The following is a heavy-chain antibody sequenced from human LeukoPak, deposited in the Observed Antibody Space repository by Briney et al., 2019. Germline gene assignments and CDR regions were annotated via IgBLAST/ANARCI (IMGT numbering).Heavy chain of an antibody. CDR2: ISSSSSYI. J-gene: IGHJ4*02. Sequence: PGGSLRLSCAASGFTFSSYSMNWVRQAPGKGLEWVSSISSSSSYIYYADSVKGRFTISRDNAKNSLYLQMNSLRAEDTAVYYCARGSEMATKKYYFGYWGQGTLVTVSS. V-gene: IGHV3-21*01. D-gene: IGHD5-24*01. CDR1: GFTFSSYS. CDR3: ARGSEMATKKYYFGY.